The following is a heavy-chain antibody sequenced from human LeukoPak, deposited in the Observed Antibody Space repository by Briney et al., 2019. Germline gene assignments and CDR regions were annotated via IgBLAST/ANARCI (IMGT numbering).Heavy chain of an antibody. CDR2: IYYSGST. J-gene: IGHJ5*02. CDR1: GGSISSGGYY. Sequence: SETLSLTCTVSGGSISSGGYYWSWIRQHPGKGLEWIGYIYYSGSTYYNPSLKSRVTISVDTSKNQSSLKLSSVTAADTAVYYCARDPGATGWFDPWGQGTLVTVSS. CDR3: ARDPGATGWFDP. V-gene: IGHV4-31*03. D-gene: IGHD5-12*01.